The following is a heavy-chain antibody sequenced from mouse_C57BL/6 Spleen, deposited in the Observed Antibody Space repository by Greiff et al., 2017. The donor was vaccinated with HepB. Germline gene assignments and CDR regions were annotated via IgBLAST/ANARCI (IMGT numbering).Heavy chain of an antibody. CDR3: ASSITTVVAYYFDY. CDR1: GFTFSSYG. D-gene: IGHD1-1*01. CDR2: ISSGGSYT. Sequence: EVQLVESGGDLVKPGGSLKLSCAASGFTFSSYGMSWVRQTPDKRLEWVATISSGGSYTYYPDSVKGRFTISRDNAKNTLYLQMSSLKSEDTAMYYCASSITTVVAYYFDYWGQGTTLTVSS. J-gene: IGHJ2*01. V-gene: IGHV5-6*01.